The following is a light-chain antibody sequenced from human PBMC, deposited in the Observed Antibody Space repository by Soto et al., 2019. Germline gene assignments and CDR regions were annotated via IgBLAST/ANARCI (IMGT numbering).Light chain of an antibody. Sequence: QMTQSPSTLSASEGDRVTITCWASQSVGSWLAWHQQKPGRAPKVLVYKASNLQDGVPSRFSGSGSGTEFTLTISSLQPDDVATYFCHQYSRCPWTFGQGTKVEIK. V-gene: IGKV1-5*03. CDR2: KAS. CDR3: HQYSRCPWT. CDR1: QSVGSW. J-gene: IGKJ1*01.